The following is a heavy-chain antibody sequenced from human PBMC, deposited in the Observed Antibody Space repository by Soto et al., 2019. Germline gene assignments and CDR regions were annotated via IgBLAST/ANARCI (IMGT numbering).Heavy chain of an antibody. CDR3: ARRAAYYYYGMDV. J-gene: IGHJ6*02. CDR2: IIPIFGTA. V-gene: IGHV1-69*13. CDR1: GGTFSSYA. Sequence: SVQVSCKASGGTFSSYAISWVRQAPGQGLEWMGGIIPIFGTANYAQKFQGRVTITADEYTSTAYMELSSLRSEDTAVYYCARRAAYYYYGMDVWGQGTTVTVSS. D-gene: IGHD2-15*01.